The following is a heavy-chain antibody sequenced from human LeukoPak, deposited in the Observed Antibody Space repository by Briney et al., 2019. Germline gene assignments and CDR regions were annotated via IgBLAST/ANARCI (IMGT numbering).Heavy chain of an antibody. CDR3: AREGMVATFDY. D-gene: IGHD5-12*01. CDR1: GFTFSSYS. CDR2: ISSSSSYI. J-gene: IGHJ4*02. V-gene: IGHV3-21*01. Sequence: PGGSLRLSCAASGFTFSSYSMNWVRQAPGKGLEWVSSISSSSSYIYYADSVKGRFTISRDKVKNSLYLQMNSLRAEDTAIYYCAREGMVATFDYWGQGTLVTVSS.